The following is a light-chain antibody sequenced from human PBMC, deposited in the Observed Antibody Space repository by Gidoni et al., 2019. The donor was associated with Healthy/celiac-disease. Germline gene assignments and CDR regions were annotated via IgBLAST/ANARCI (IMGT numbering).Light chain of an antibody. CDR3: QQSYSTPLT. CDR1: QSLSSY. CDR2: AAS. J-gene: IGKJ4*01. V-gene: IGKV1-39*01. Sequence: DIQLTHSPSSLSASVGDRVTITCRASQSLSSYLNWYQQKPGKAPKLLIYAASSLQSGVPSRFSGSGSGTDFTLNISSLQPEDFATYYCQQSYSTPLTFGGGTKVEIK.